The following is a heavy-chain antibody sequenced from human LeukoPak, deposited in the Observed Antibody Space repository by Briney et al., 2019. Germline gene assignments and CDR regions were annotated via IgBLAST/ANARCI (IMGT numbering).Heavy chain of an antibody. CDR3: ARAATTYCSGGSCYSGTTPFDP. Sequence: ASVKVSCKASGYTFTSYYMHWVRQAPGQGLEWMGIINPSGGSTSYAQKSQGRVTMTRDMSTSTVYMELSSLRSEDTAVYYCARAATTYCSGGSCYSGTTPFDPWGQGTLVTVSS. V-gene: IGHV1-46*01. D-gene: IGHD2-15*01. J-gene: IGHJ5*02. CDR2: INPSGGST. CDR1: GYTFTSYY.